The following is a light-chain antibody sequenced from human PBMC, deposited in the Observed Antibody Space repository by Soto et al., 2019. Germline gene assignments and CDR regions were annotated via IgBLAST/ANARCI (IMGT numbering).Light chain of an antibody. J-gene: IGLJ1*01. V-gene: IGLV2-14*03. CDR2: DVS. CDR1: SSDVGAYNY. Sequence: QSALTQPASVSGSPGQSITISCTGTSSDVGAYNYVSWYQQHPGKAPKLIIYDVSNRPSGVSNRFSGSKSGNTASLTISGLQAEDEADYYCSAFARSTTRVVFGTGTKVTVL. CDR3: SAFARSTTRVV.